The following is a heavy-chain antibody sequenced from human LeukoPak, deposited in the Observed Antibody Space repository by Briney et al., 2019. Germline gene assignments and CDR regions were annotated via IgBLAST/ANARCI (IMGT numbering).Heavy chain of an antibody. D-gene: IGHD6-19*01. CDR1: GFTFSSYG. CDR3: ATLRWGSGRYAGDY. V-gene: IGHV3-48*04. CDR2: ISSTGSRI. Sequence: GGSLRLSCAASGFTFSSYGMSWVRQAPGRGLEWVAYISSTGSRIYYADSVEGRFTTSRDDAKNSLYLQMNSLRVEDTALYYCATLRWGSGRYAGDYWGQGSLVTVSS. J-gene: IGHJ4*02.